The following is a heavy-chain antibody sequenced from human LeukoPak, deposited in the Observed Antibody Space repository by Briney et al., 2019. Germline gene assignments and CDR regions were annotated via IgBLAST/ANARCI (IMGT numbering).Heavy chain of an antibody. D-gene: IGHD4-17*01. CDR1: GGSISSYY. J-gene: IGHJ4*02. V-gene: IGHV4-59*01. CDR3: ARERYGDQTFDY. Sequence: SETLSLTCTVSGGSISSYYWSWIRQPPGKGLEWIGYIYYSGSTNYNPSFKSRVTISVDTSKNQFSLKLSSVTAADTAVYYCARERYGDQTFDYWGQGTLVTVSS. CDR2: IYYSGST.